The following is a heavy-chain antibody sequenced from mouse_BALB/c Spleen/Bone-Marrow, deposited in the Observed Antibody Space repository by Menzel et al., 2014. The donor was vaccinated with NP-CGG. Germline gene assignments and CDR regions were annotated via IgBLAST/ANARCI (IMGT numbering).Heavy chain of an antibody. CDR1: GYSFTGYF. CDR2: INPYNGDT. CDR3: GSRGNYDEGRY. J-gene: IGHJ4*01. Sequence: DVHLVESGPVLVKPGASVKISCKASGYSFTGYFMNWVKQSHGKSLEWIGRINPYNGDTFYNQKFKGKATLTVDKSSSTAHMELLSLTSEDSAVYYCGSRGNYDEGRYWGQGTSVTVSS. V-gene: IGHV1-37*01. D-gene: IGHD2-1*01.